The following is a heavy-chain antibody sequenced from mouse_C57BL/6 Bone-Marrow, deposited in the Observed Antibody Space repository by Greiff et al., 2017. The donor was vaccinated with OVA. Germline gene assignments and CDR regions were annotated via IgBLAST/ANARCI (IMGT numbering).Heavy chain of an antibody. V-gene: IGHV5-4*03. D-gene: IGHD3-3*01. Sequence: EVKLVESGGGLVKPGGSLKLSCAASGFTFSSYAMSWVRQTPEKRLEWVATISDGGSYTYYPDNVKGRFTISRDNAKNNLYLQMSHLKSEDTAMYYCARVPLGDYYAMDYWGQGTSVTVSS. J-gene: IGHJ4*01. CDR1: GFTFSSYA. CDR2: ISDGGSYT. CDR3: ARVPLGDYYAMDY.